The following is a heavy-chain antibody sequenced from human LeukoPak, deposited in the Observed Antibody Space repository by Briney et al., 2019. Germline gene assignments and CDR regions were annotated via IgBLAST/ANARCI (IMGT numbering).Heavy chain of an antibody. V-gene: IGHV3-23*01. CDR1: GSTFCSYG. CDR3: AKVSESNYDILTGYYTPYYFDF. J-gene: IGHJ4*02. CDR2: ISGGGGGT. Sequence: GGPLSLSCAASGSTFCSYGMSWAPQAPGKGLGWVSAISGGGGGTDYADSVKGRFNISRDNSKNTLYLQMNSLRADDTAVYYCAKVSESNYDILTGYYTPYYFDFWGQGTLVSVSS. D-gene: IGHD3-9*01.